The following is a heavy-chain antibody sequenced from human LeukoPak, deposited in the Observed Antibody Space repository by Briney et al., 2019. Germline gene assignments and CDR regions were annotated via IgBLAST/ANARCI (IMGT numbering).Heavy chain of an antibody. D-gene: IGHD6-13*01. CDR1: GFTFSSYW. J-gene: IGHJ4*02. CDR2: INGDGSST. V-gene: IGHV3-74*01. Sequence: GGSLRLACAASGFTFSSYWMHRGRQAPGKGLVWVSRINGDGSSTDYADSVKGRFTISRDNARNTLYLQMNSLRAEDTAVYYCVRDLSTSWYYFEYWGQGTLVTVSS. CDR3: VRDLSTSWYYFEY.